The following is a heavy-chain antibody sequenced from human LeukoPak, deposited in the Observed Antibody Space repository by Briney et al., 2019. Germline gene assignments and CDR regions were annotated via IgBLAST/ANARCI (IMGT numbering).Heavy chain of an antibody. CDR2: IIPIFGTA. CDR1: GGTSISYA. D-gene: IGHD4-17*01. CDR3: ARDISGDYGSHYFDY. Sequence: ASVKVSCKASGGTSISYAISWVRQAPGQGLEWMGGIIPIFGTANYAQKFQGRVTITADESTSTAYMELSSLRSEDTAVYYCARDISGDYGSHYFDYWGQGTLVTVSS. J-gene: IGHJ4*02. V-gene: IGHV1-69*01.